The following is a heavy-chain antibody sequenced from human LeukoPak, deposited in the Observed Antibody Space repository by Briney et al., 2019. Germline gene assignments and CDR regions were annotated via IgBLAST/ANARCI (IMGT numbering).Heavy chain of an antibody. CDR2: ISASGGDA. V-gene: IGHV3-23*01. Sequence: GGSLRLSCVVSGLTFSSYSMSWVRQAPGKGLDWVSGISASGGDAWYPDSVKGRFTISRDNSKNTLFLQMSSLRVEDTAMYYCAKDAAGPEYWGQGTLVTVSS. J-gene: IGHJ4*02. CDR1: GLTFSSYS. CDR3: AKDAAGPEY. D-gene: IGHD6-13*01.